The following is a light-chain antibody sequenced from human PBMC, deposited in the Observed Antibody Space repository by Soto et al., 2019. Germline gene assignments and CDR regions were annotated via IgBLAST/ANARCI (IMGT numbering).Light chain of an antibody. CDR2: DAS. J-gene: IGKJ5*01. Sequence: EIVLTRSPATMSLSPGERATLSCRASQSVINQLAWYQQKPGQAPRLLISDASNRATGIPARFSGRGSGTDFTLTINSLEPEDFAVYYCQQRSAWPITFGQGTRLEIK. CDR3: QQRSAWPIT. V-gene: IGKV3-11*01. CDR1: QSVINQ.